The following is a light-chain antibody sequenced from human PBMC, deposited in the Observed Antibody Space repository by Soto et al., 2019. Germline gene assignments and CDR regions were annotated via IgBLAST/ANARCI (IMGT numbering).Light chain of an antibody. Sequence: DIQMTQSPSSLSASVGDRVTITCRASQSISTYLNWYQQKPGKAPRLLIYAASTLQSGVPSRFSGGGSGTEFTLTTSSLQPEDFATYYCQQLSISLRAFGGGTRVEIK. CDR2: AAS. CDR1: QSISTY. J-gene: IGKJ4*01. V-gene: IGKV1-39*01. CDR3: QQLSISLRA.